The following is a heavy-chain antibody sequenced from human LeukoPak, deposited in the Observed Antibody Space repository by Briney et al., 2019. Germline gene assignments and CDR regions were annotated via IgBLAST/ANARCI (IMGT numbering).Heavy chain of an antibody. V-gene: IGHV4-38-2*02. D-gene: IGHD4-17*01. Sequence: SETLSLTYTVSGYSISSGYYWGWIRQPPGKGLEWFGSIYHSGSTYYNPSLKGRVTISVDTSKNQFSLKLSSVTAADTAVYYCARSGSSSSYWAYGDYGAFDYWGQGTLVTVSS. CDR3: ARSGSSSSYWAYGDYGAFDY. CDR1: GYSISSGYY. CDR2: IYHSGST. J-gene: IGHJ4*02.